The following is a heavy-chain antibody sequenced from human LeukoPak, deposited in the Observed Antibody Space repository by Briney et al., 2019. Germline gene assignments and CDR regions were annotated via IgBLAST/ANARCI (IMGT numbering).Heavy chain of an antibody. CDR2: FDPEDGET. Sequence: ASVKVSCKVSGYTLTGLSMHWVRQAPGKGLEWMGGFDPEDGETIYAQKFQGRVTMTEDTSTDTAYMELSSLRSEDTAVYYCATEEYCSSTSCYPRWGQGTLVTVSS. CDR1: GYTLTGLS. D-gene: IGHD2-2*01. CDR3: ATEEYCSSTSCYPR. J-gene: IGHJ4*02. V-gene: IGHV1-24*01.